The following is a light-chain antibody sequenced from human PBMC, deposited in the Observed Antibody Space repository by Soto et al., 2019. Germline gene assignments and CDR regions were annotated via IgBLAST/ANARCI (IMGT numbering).Light chain of an antibody. CDR1: QSVSSY. CDR3: QQRSNWPPIT. CDR2: DAS. J-gene: IGKJ5*01. V-gene: IGKV3-11*01. Sequence: EVVFKHSPDTLSLSPGNRATLSCRASQSVSSYLAWYQQKPGQAPRLLIYDASNRATGIPARFSGSGSGTDFTLTISSLEPEDFAVYYCQQRSNWPPITFGQGTRLEI.